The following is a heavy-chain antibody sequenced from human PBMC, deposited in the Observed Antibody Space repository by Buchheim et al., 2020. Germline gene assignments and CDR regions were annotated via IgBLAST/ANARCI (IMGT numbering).Heavy chain of an antibody. V-gene: IGHV3-48*03. Sequence: EVQLVESGGGLVQPGGSLRLSCAASGFTFSSYEMNWVRQAPGKGLEWVSYISSRGSTIYYADSVKGRFTISRDNAKNSMYLQMNSLRAEDTAVYYCARVEYYGSGSPGIDWGQGTL. CDR1: GFTFSSYE. CDR3: ARVEYYGSGSPGID. J-gene: IGHJ4*02. CDR2: ISSRGSTI. D-gene: IGHD3-10*01.